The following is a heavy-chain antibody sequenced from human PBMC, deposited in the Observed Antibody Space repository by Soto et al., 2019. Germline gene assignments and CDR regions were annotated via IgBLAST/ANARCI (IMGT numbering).Heavy chain of an antibody. CDR3: ARNRKYGSGSYWYYYYYGMDV. Sequence: QLQLQESGPGLVKPSETLSLTCTVSGGSISSSSYYWGWIRQPPGKGLEWIGSIYYSGSTYYNPSLKSRVTISVDTSKNQFSLKLSSVTAADTAVYYCARNRKYGSGSYWYYYYYGMDVWGQGTTVTVSS. J-gene: IGHJ6*02. D-gene: IGHD3-10*01. CDR2: IYYSGST. V-gene: IGHV4-39*01. CDR1: GGSISSSSYY.